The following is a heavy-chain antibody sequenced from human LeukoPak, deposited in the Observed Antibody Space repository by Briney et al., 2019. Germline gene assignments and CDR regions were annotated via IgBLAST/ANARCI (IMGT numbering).Heavy chain of an antibody. CDR2: IYYSGST. Sequence: SETLSLTCTVSGGSISSSSYYWGWIRQPPGKGLEWIGSIYYSGSTYYNPSLKSRVTISVDTSKNQFSLKLSSVTAADTAVYYCASDLITTDDGHGAFDIWGQGTMVTVSS. CDR3: ASDLITTDDGHGAFDI. J-gene: IGHJ3*02. D-gene: IGHD1-14*01. V-gene: IGHV4-39*01. CDR1: GGSISSSSYY.